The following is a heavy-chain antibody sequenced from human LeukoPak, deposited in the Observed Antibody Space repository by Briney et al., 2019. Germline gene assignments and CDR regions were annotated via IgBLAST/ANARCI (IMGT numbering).Heavy chain of an antibody. D-gene: IGHD5-24*01. CDR1: GFTFSSYK. Sequence: GRSLRLSCAASGFTFSSYKMNWVRQAPGKGLEWVSYISTSDTTIYYADSVKGRFTISRDNAKNSLYLQMNSLRAEDTAVYYCARGNSDYWGQGTLVTVSS. J-gene: IGHJ4*02. V-gene: IGHV3-48*03. CDR2: ISTSDTTI. CDR3: ARGNSDY.